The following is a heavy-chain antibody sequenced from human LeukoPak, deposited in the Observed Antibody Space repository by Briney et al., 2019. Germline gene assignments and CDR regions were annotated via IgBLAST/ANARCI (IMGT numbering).Heavy chain of an antibody. J-gene: IGHJ5*02. CDR1: GGSFSGYY. D-gene: IGHD3-22*01. CDR3: ARVLDSSGYYYSFDP. Sequence: SETLSLTCAVYGGSFSGYYWSWIRQPPGKGLEWIGEINHSGSTNYNPSLKSRVTISVDTSKNQLSLKLSSVTAADTAVYYCARVLDSSGYYYSFDPWGQGTLVTVSS. CDR2: INHSGST. V-gene: IGHV4-34*01.